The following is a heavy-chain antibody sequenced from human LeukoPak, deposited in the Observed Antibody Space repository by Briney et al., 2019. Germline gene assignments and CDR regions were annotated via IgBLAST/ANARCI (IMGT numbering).Heavy chain of an antibody. CDR2: ITGTGVGI. Sequence: GGSLRLSCVAFGFTFSSYAMSWVRQAPGKGLQWVSSITGTGVGIYNADSVKGRFTISRDSSKNTLYLHMNSLRGEDTAIYYCAKEVWYYSGPHDYWGQGALVTVSS. J-gene: IGHJ4*02. CDR1: GFTFSSYA. CDR3: AKEVWYYSGPHDY. V-gene: IGHV3-23*01. D-gene: IGHD6-19*01.